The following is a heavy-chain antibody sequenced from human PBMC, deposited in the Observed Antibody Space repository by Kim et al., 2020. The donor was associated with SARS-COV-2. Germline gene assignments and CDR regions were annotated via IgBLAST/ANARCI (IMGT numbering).Heavy chain of an antibody. Sequence: GGSLRLSCAASGFTFSSYSMNWVRQAPGKGLEWVSSISSSSSYIYYADSVKGRFTISRDNAKNSLYLQMNSLRAEDTAVYYCARDGVVPAAMSTFNYYYYGMDVWGQGTTVNVAS. D-gene: IGHD2-2*01. CDR3: ARDGVVPAAMSTFNYYYYGMDV. CDR2: ISSSSSYI. CDR1: GFTFSSYS. J-gene: IGHJ6*02. V-gene: IGHV3-21*01.